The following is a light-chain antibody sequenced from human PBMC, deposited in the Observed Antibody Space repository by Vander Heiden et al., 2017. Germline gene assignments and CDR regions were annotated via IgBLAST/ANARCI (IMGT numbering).Light chain of an antibody. J-gene: IGLJ2*01. CDR3: QSADSSGTYVV. CDR2: KDS. CDR1: ALPQQY. V-gene: IGLV3-25*03. Sequence: SYELTQPPPVSVSPGHTARITCSGDALPQQYAYWYQQKPGQAPVLVIDKDSERPSGIPERFSGSSSGTTVTLTISGVQAEDEADYYCQSADSSGTYVVFGGGTKLTVL.